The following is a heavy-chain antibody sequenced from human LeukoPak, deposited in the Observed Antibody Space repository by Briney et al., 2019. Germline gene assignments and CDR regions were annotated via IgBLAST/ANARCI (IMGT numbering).Heavy chain of an antibody. Sequence: ASVKVSCKASGGTFSSYAISWVRQAPGQGREWMGGTVPIFGTANYAQKFQGRVTITADESTSTAYLELSSLSSEDTAVYYCAREGLWLRWFPWAYYYGMDVWGPGTTVTVSS. CDR2: TVPIFGTA. CDR3: AREGLWLRWFPWAYYYGMDV. V-gene: IGHV1-69*13. CDR1: GGTFSSYA. J-gene: IGHJ6*02. D-gene: IGHD4-23*01.